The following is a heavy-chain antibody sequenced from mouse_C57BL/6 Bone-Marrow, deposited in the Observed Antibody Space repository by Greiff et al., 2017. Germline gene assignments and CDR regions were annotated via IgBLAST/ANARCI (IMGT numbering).Heavy chain of an antibody. CDR2: ISTRSGNT. J-gene: IGHJ2*01. Sequence: QVQLQQSGAELARPGASVKLPCKASGYTFTRYGISWVKQRTGQGLEWIGEISTRSGNTYYNEKFKGKATLTADKSSSTAYMELRSLTSEDSAIYFCARDYGITFGYWGQGTTLTVAS. CDR1: GYTFTRYG. CDR3: ARDYGITFGY. D-gene: IGHD1-1*01. V-gene: IGHV1-81*01.